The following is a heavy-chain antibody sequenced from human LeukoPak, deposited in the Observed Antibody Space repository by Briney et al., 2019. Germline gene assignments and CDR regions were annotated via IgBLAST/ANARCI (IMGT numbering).Heavy chain of an antibody. V-gene: IGHV3-30*18. D-gene: IGHD2-21*02. CDR1: GFTFSSYG. CDR3: AKDRVTYYYYYGMDV. Sequence: PGGSLRLSCAASGFTFSSYGMHWVRQAPGKGLEWVAVISYDGSNKYYADSVKGRFTISRDNSKNTLYLQMNSLRAEDTAVYYCAKDRVTYYYYYGMDVWGQGTTVTVSS. J-gene: IGHJ6*02. CDR2: ISYDGSNK.